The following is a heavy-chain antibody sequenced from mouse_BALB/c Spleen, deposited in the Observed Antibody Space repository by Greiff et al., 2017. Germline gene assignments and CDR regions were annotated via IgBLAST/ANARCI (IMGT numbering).Heavy chain of an antibody. CDR3: AREFYDGYPAWFAY. V-gene: IGHV3-6*02. CDR1: GYSITSGYY. J-gene: IGHJ3*01. D-gene: IGHD2-3*01. CDR2: ISYDGSN. Sequence: VQLKESGPGLVKPSQSLSLTCSVTGYSITSGYYWNWIRQFPGNKLEWMGYISYDGSNNYNPSLKNRISITRDTSKNQFFLKLNSVTTEDTATYYCAREFYDGYPAWFAYWGQGTLVTVSA.